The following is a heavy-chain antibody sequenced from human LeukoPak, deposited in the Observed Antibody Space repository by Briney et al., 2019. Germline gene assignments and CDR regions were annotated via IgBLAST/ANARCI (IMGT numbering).Heavy chain of an antibody. J-gene: IGHJ4*02. V-gene: IGHV3-21*01. Sequence: GGSLRLSCAASGFTFSSYSMNWVRQAPGKGLEWVSSISSSSSYIYYADSVKGRFTISRDNAKNSLYLQMNSLRAEDTAVYYCARLYSSSSAYFDYWGQGTLVTVSS. CDR2: ISSSSSYI. CDR3: ARLYSSSSAYFDY. CDR1: GFTFSSYS. D-gene: IGHD6-6*01.